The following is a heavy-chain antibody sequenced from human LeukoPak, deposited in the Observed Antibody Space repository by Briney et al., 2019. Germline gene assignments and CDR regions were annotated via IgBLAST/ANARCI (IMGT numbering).Heavy chain of an antibody. CDR3: AKVSWSRSSPDS. Sequence: GGSLRLSCAVSGFTSSDFDMSWVRQAPGKGLQWVSAIRDRGGNTYYSDSVRGRFTMSRDNSENTLYLQMNSLRVEDTAKYYCAKVSWSRSSPDSWGQGTLVTVSS. D-gene: IGHD6-13*01. J-gene: IGHJ5*02. CDR2: IRDRGGNT. V-gene: IGHV3-23*01. CDR1: GFTSSDFD.